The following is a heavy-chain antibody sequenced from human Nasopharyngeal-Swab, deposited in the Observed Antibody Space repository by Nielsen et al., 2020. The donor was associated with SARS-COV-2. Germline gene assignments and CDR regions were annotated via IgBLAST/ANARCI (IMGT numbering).Heavy chain of an antibody. V-gene: IGHV3-23*01. CDR1: GFSFSSYA. Sequence: LKISCEASGFSFSSYAMSWVRQAPGKGLEWVSAISGSGGSTYYADSVKGRFTISRDNSKNTLYLQMNSLRAEDTAVYYCIAAAGTGSFDYWGQGTLVTVSS. CDR2: ISGSGGST. D-gene: IGHD6-13*01. J-gene: IGHJ4*02. CDR3: IAAAGTGSFDY.